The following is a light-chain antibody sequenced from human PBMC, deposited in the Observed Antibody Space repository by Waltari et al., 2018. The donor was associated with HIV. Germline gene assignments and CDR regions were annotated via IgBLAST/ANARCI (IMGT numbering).Light chain of an antibody. V-gene: IGLV2-14*01. J-gene: IGLJ2*01. CDR1: SRAIGPYNY. Sequence: QSALTQPASVSGSPGQSITISCTGTSRAIGPYNYVSWYQQHPGKAPKLMIYDVRNRPSGVSNRFSGSKSGNTASLTISGLQAEDEADYYCSSYTSSSTPVVFGGGTKLTVL. CDR2: DVR. CDR3: SSYTSSSTPVV.